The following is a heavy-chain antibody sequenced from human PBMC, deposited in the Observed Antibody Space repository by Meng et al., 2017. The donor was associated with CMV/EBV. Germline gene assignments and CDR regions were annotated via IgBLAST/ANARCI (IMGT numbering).Heavy chain of an antibody. CDR1: VGSISSYY. D-gene: IGHD5-12*01. Sequence: SVGSISSYYWSWIRQPPGKGLEWIGYIYYSGSTNYNPSLKSRVTISVDTSKNQFSLKLSSVTAADTAVYYCARGDIVATIRTYWYFDLWGRGTLVTVSS. CDR3: ARGDIVATIRTYWYFDL. CDR2: IYYSGST. J-gene: IGHJ2*01. V-gene: IGHV4-59*01.